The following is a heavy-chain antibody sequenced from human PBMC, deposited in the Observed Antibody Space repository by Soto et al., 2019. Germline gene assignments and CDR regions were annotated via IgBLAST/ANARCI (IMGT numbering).Heavy chain of an antibody. CDR2: INHSGST. V-gene: IGHV4-34*01. Sequence: GTLSLTGAVYGGSFSGYYWSGIRQPPGKGLEWIGEINHSGSTNYNPSLKSRVTISVDTSKNQFSLKLSSVTAADTAVYYCARGQSIAAAGNGDYWGQGTLVTVSS. J-gene: IGHJ4*02. D-gene: IGHD6-13*01. CDR1: GGSFSGYY. CDR3: ARGQSIAAAGNGDY.